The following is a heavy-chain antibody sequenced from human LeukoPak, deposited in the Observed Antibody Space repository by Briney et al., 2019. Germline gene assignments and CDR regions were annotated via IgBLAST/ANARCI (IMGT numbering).Heavy chain of an antibody. D-gene: IGHD2-15*01. J-gene: IGHJ6*02. CDR3: AKNLYCGGGSCYPSALGMDV. CDR2: IRSSGDRT. V-gene: IGHV3-23*01. CDR1: GFTFSSYG. Sequence: GGSLRLSCAVSGFTFSSYGMTWVRQAPGKGLEWVSSIRSSGDRTFYADSVKGRFTISRDNSKNTLYLQMNSLRAEDTAVYYCAKNLYCGGGSCYPSALGMDVWGQGTTVTVSS.